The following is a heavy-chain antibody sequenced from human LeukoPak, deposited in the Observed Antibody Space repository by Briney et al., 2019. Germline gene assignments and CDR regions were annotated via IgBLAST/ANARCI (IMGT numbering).Heavy chain of an antibody. J-gene: IGHJ4*02. CDR1: GYTFTGYY. V-gene: IGHV1-2*02. CDR3: ARGPAEWLLRNGDFDY. D-gene: IGHD3-22*01. Sequence: ASVKVSCKASGYTFTGYYMHWVRQAPGQGLEWMGWINPNSGGTNYAQKFQGRVTMTRDTSISTAYMELSRLRSDETAIYYCARGPAEWLLRNGDFDYWGQGTLVTVSS. CDR2: INPNSGGT.